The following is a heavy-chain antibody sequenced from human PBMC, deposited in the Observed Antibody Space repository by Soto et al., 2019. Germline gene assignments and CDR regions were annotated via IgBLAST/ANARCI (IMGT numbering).Heavy chain of an antibody. J-gene: IGHJ3*02. Sequence: ASVKVSCKASGYTFTSYGISWVRQARGQELEWMGWISAYNGNTNYAQKLQGRVTMTTDTSTSTAYVELRSLRSDDTAVYYCATSKAPRKGYSCGWTPLDAFDIWGQGTMVTVSS. D-gene: IGHD6-19*01. CDR1: GYTFTSYG. CDR3: ATSKAPRKGYSCGWTPLDAFDI. CDR2: ISAYNGNT. V-gene: IGHV1-18*01.